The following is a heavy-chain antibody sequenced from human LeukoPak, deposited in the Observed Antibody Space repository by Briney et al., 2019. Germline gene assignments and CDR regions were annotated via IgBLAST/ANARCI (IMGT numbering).Heavy chain of an antibody. Sequence: ASVKVSYKASGYAFTSYGISWVRQAPGQGLEWMGWISAYNGNTNYAQKLQGRVTMTTDTSTSTAYMELRSLRSDDTAVYYCARVQYWNYYDSSGYYPDFDYWGQGTLVTVSS. J-gene: IGHJ4*02. CDR2: ISAYNGNT. CDR3: ARVQYWNYYDSSGYYPDFDY. D-gene: IGHD3-22*01. V-gene: IGHV1-18*01. CDR1: GYAFTSYG.